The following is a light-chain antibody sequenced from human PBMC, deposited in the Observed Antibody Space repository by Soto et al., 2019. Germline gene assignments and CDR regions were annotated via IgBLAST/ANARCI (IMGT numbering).Light chain of an antibody. J-gene: IGKJ1*01. CDR2: DAS. CDR1: QSVSSN. V-gene: IGKV3-15*01. CDR3: QQYTNWRT. Sequence: EIVMTQSPATLSGSPGEKATLSCRASQSVSSNLAWYQQKPGQAPRLLIYDASTRATGIPARFSGSGSGTEFTLTISSLQSEDFAVYYCQQYTNWRTFGQGTKVDIK.